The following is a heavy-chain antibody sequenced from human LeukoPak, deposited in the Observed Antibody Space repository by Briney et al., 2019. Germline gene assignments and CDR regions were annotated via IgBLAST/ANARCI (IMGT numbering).Heavy chain of an antibody. Sequence: GGSLRLSCAASGFTVSGNYMSWVRQAPGKGLEWVSVIYTAGSTYNADSVKGRFTISRDKSKNTLYLQMNTLRAEDTAVYFCAGGNTWPGLSYWGQGTLLTVSS. CDR3: AGGNTWPGLSY. V-gene: IGHV3-53*01. D-gene: IGHD6-25*01. CDR1: GFTVSGNY. CDR2: IYTAGST. J-gene: IGHJ4*02.